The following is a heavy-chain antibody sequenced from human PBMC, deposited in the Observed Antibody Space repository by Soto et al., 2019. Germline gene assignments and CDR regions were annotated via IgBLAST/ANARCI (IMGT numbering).Heavy chain of an antibody. J-gene: IGHJ6*01. CDR2: ISSNSANI. CDR1: GFTLDDYA. V-gene: IGHV3-9*01. Sequence: PGGSLRLSCAASGFTLDDYAMHWVRQAPGKGLEWVSGISSNSANIGYADSVKGRFTISRDNAKNSLYLQMNSLRAEDTALYYCAKDIRSISDLYGMDVWGQGTTVTISS. CDR3: AKDIRSISDLYGMDV. D-gene: IGHD2-2*01.